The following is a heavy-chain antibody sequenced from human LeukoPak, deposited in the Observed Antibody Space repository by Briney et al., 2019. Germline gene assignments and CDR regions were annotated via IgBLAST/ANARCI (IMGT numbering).Heavy chain of an antibody. CDR3: AKDWTSDYVFDY. Sequence: PGRSLRLSCEASGFTFSSYGMHWVRQAPGMGLEWVAVILYDGRNKYYTDSVKGRFTISRDNSKKTLYLQMNSLRAEDTAVYYCAKDWTSDYVFDYWGQGTQVTVSS. CDR2: ILYDGRNK. CDR1: GFTFSSYG. V-gene: IGHV3-30*18. D-gene: IGHD4-17*01. J-gene: IGHJ4*02.